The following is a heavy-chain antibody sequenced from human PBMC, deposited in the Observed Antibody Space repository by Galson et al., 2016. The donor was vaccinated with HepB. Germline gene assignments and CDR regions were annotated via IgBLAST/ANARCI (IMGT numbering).Heavy chain of an antibody. V-gene: IGHV3-9*01. Sequence: SLRLSCAASGFTFADYAMHWVRQAPGKGLEWVSGISWNSRSRGYADSVKGRFTISRDNTKNSLYLQMTSLRAEDTALYYCAKDSSSGWFGTYNWFDPWGQGTLVTVSS. CDR1: GFTFADYA. CDR2: ISWNSRSR. D-gene: IGHD6-19*01. CDR3: AKDSSSGWFGTYNWFDP. J-gene: IGHJ5*02.